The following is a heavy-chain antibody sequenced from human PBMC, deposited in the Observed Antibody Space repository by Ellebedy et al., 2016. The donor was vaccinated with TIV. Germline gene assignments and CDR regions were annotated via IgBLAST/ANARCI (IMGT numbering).Heavy chain of an antibody. D-gene: IGHD2-21*02. J-gene: IGHJ4*02. Sequence: GESLKISCAASGFDVSSYFMSWVRLAPGKGLEWVSIVYKDGGTYYADSVKGRFTISRDSSKNTLYLQMSSLRPEDTAMYYCVKDRGDIIRDFDYWGQGTLVTVSS. CDR2: VYKDGGT. CDR3: VKDRGDIIRDFDY. CDR1: GFDVSSYF. V-gene: IGHV3-66*01.